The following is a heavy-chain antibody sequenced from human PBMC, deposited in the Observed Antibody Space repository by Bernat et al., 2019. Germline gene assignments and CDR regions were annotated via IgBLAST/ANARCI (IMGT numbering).Heavy chain of an antibody. D-gene: IGHD4-17*01. CDR2: ISGSGGST. Sequence: EVQLLESGGGLVQPGGSLRLSCAASGFTFSSYAMSWVRQAPGKGLEWVSAISGSGGSTYYADSVKGRFTISRDNSKNTLYLQMNSLRAEDTAVEYCANLFSRAAHDYGDYAFDPWGQGTLVTGSS. J-gene: IGHJ5*02. V-gene: IGHV3-23*01. CDR3: ANLFSRAAHDYGDYAFDP. CDR1: GFTFSSYA.